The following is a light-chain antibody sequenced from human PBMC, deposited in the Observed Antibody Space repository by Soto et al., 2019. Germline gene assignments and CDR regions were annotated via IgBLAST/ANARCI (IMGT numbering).Light chain of an antibody. V-gene: IGKV1-5*01. CDR1: QSISSW. Sequence: DIQMTHSPSTLSASVVDRVTITFRSSQSISSWLAWYQQKPGKAPKLLIYDASSLESGVPSRFSGSGSGTEFTLTISSLQPDDFATYYCQQYNSYWGTFGQGTKVDIK. CDR2: DAS. CDR3: QQYNSYWGT. J-gene: IGKJ1*01.